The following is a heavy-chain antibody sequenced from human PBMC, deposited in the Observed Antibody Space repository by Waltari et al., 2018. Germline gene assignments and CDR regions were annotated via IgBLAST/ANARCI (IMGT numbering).Heavy chain of an antibody. CDR1: GGSFSGYY. V-gene: IGHV4-34*01. Sequence: QVQLQQWGAGLLKPSETLSLTCAVYGGSFSGYYWSWIRQPPGKGLEWIGEINHSGSTNYNPSLKSRVTISVDTSKNQCSLKLSSVTAADTAVYYCARGGEPVVPAETLNPKPRDYYYYMDVWGKGTTVTISS. CDR3: ARGGEPVVPAETLNPKPRDYYYYMDV. J-gene: IGHJ6*03. CDR2: INHSGST. D-gene: IGHD2-2*01.